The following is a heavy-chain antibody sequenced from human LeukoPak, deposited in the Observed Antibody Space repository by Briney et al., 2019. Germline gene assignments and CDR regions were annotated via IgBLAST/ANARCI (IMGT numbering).Heavy chain of an antibody. CDR2: ISGSGGST. V-gene: IGHV3-23*01. D-gene: IGHD2-21*02. CDR3: AKAKHIVVVTATSLDY. CDR1: GFTFSSYA. J-gene: IGHJ4*02. Sequence: PGGFLRLSCAASGFTFSSYAMSWVRQAPWKGLEWVSAISGSGGSTYYADSVKGRFTISRDNSKNMLYLQMNSLRAEDTAVYYCAKAKHIVVVTATSLDYWGQGTLVTVSS.